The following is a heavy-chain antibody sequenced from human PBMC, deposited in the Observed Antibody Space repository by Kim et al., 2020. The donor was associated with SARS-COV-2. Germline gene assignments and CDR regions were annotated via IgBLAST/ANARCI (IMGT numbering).Heavy chain of an antibody. CDR3: SSGRRQWISRHYYYYIDV. V-gene: IGHV4-34*01. CDR2: INHSDST. CDR1: GGSFSGYY. D-gene: IGHD6-19*01. Sequence: SETLSLTCAVSGGSFSGYYWSWIRQPPGTGLEWIWEINHSDSTNSYQTPKSRVTISVDMSTNKISLKLSSVSAAAAAVSYYSSGRRQWISRHYYYYIDV. J-gene: IGHJ6*03.